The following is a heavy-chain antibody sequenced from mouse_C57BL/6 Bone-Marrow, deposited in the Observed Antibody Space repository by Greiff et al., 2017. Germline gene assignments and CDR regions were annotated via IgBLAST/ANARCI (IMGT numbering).Heavy chain of an antibody. D-gene: IGHD2-2*01. CDR1: GYSITSGYY. J-gene: IGHJ3*01. Sequence: ESGPGLVKPSQSLSLTCSVTGYSITSGYYWNWIRQFPGNKLEWMGYISYDGSNNYNPSLKNRISITRDTSKNQFFLKLNSVTTEDTATYYCARVNGYDFAYWGQGTLVTVSA. V-gene: IGHV3-6*01. CDR3: ARVNGYDFAY. CDR2: ISYDGSN.